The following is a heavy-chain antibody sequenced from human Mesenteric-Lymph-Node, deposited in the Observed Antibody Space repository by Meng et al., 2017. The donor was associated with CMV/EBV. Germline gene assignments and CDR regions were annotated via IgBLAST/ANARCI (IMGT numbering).Heavy chain of an antibody. CDR3: ARDLAVGRIWFDP. V-gene: IGHV3-33*01. D-gene: IGHD6-19*01. J-gene: IGHJ5*02. CDR2: IWSDGRAT. Sequence: SGFRFSDYGFHWVRQSPGKGLEWVADIWSDGRATYYADSVSGRFTISRDDSRSTLYLQMNSLRAEDTAVYYCARDLAVGRIWFDPWGQGTLVTVSS. CDR1: GFRFSDYG.